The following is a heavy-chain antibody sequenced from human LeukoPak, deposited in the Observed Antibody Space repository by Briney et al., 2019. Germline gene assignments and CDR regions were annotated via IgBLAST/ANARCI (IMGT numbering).Heavy chain of an antibody. D-gene: IGHD1/OR15-1a*01. CDR2: ISTDGKST. CDR1: GFTFSNYW. Sequence: GGSLRLSCVASGFTFSNYWMLWVRQAPGKGLMWVSLISTDGKSTRYAESVKGRFTISRDNAKNSVYLQMSSLRAEDTAVYYCVGGGNNDYWGQGTLVTVSS. CDR3: VGGGNNDY. J-gene: IGHJ4*02. V-gene: IGHV3-74*01.